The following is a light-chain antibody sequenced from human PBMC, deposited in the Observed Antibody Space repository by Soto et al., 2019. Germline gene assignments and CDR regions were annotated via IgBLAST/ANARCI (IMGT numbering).Light chain of an antibody. Sequence: RRTQAPAALSASVGDIVTMTFGASENINFYLHWYQQKPGKAPKLLIYAASTLQSGVPSRFSGSGSGTDFTLTLNSLQPEDFAPYYCPHASSPPWTLAQRTKLAIK. J-gene: IGKJ1*01. CDR2: AAS. V-gene: IGKV1-39*01. CDR3: PHASSPPWT. CDR1: ENINFY.